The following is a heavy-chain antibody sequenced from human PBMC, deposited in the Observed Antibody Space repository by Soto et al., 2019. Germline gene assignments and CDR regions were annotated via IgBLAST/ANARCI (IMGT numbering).Heavy chain of an antibody. D-gene: IGHD5-18*01. CDR2: ILPIFGTA. V-gene: IGHV1-69*12. CDR1: GGTFSSYA. CDR3: ARDLGYSYGFNWFDP. Sequence: QVQLVQSGAEVKKPGSSVKVSCKASGGTFSSYAISWVRQAPGQVLEWMGGILPIFGTANYAQKFQGRVTITADESTSRAYMELSSLISEDTAVYYCARDLGYSYGFNWFDPWGQGTLVTVSS. J-gene: IGHJ5*02.